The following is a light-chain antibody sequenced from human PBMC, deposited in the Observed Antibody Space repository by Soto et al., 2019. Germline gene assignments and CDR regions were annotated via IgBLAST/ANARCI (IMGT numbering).Light chain of an antibody. V-gene: IGLV2-14*01. Sequence: QSALTQPASVSGSPGQSITISCTGTSSDVGGYNYVSWYQQHPGKAPKLMIYDVSNRPSGVSNRFSGSKSGNTASLTISGLQAEEEADYSCSSYTSSSTWVFGTGTKLTVL. CDR2: DVS. CDR1: SSDVGGYNY. CDR3: SSYTSSSTWV. J-gene: IGLJ1*01.